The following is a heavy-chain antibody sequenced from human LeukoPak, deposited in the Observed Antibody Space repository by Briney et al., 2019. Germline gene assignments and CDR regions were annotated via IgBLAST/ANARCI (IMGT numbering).Heavy chain of an antibody. CDR2: TSYDGSAK. J-gene: IGHJ4*02. Sequence: GGSLRLSCAASGFTFSSYAMHWVRQAPGKGPEWVAVTSYDGSAKHYADSVKGRFTISRDNSNNTLYLQMNSLRAEDTAVYYCVKDDVEDGTYWGQGTLVTVSS. CDR3: VKDDVEDGTY. D-gene: IGHD5-24*01. V-gene: IGHV3-30*04. CDR1: GFTFSSYA.